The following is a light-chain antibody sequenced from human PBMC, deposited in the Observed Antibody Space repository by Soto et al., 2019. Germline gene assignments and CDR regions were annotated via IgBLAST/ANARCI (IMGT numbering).Light chain of an antibody. CDR3: QQCNSYPWT. CDR2: KAS. V-gene: IGKV1-5*03. J-gene: IGKJ1*01. CDR1: QSISSW. Sequence: DIQMTQSPSTLSASVGDRVTITCRASQSISSWLAWYQQKPGKAPKLLIYKASSLESGVPSRFSGSGSGTEFTLTISSLQPDDCATYYCQQCNSYPWTCGQGPKVELK.